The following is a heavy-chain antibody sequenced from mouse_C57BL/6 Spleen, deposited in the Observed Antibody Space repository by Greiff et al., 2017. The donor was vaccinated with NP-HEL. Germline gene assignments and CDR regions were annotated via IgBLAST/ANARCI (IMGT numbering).Heavy chain of an antibody. CDR3: ARRGWDDAMDY. CDR1: GYAFSSSW. CDR2: IYPGDGDT. J-gene: IGHJ4*01. Sequence: VQLQQSGPELVKPGASVKISCKASGYAFSSSWMNWVKQRPGKGLEWIGRIYPGDGDTNYNGKFKGKATLTADKSSSTAYMQLSSLTSEDSAVYFCARRGWDDAMDYWGQGTSVTVS. D-gene: IGHD4-1*01. V-gene: IGHV1-82*01.